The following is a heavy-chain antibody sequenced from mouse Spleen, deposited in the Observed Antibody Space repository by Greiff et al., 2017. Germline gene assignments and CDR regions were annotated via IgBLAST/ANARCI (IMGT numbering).Heavy chain of an antibody. CDR2: IHPNSGST. V-gene: IGHV1-64*01. CDR1: GYTFTSYW. J-gene: IGHJ4*01. D-gene: IGHD1-1*01. Sequence: VQLQQPGAELVKPGASVKLSCKASGYTFTSYWMHWVKQRPGQGLEWIGMIHPNSGSTNYNEKFKSKATLTVDKSSSTAYMQLSSLTSEDSAVYYCARDLTTVVATDAMDYWGQGTSVTVSS. CDR3: ARDLTTVVATDAMDY.